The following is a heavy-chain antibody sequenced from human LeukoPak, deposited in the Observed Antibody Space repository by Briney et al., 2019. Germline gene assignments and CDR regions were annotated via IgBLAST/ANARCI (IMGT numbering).Heavy chain of an antibody. CDR1: GFTFSDYY. V-gene: IGHV3-11*05. J-gene: IGHJ4*02. CDR2: ISSTSSYI. Sequence: GGSLRLSCAASGFTFSDYYMSWIRQAPGKGLEWVSYISSTSSYINYADSVKGRFTISRDNAKNSLFLQMDSLRAEDTAVYYCARVSQWLVPYWGQGTLVTVSS. CDR3: ARVSQWLVPY. D-gene: IGHD6-19*01.